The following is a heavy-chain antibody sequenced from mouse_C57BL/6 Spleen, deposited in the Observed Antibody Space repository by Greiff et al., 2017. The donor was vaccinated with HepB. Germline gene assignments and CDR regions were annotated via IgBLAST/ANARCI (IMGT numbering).Heavy chain of an antibody. D-gene: IGHD2-5*01. CDR1: GFTFSSYG. CDR2: ISSGGSYT. Sequence: EVQRVESGGDLVKPGGSLKLSCAASGFTFSSYGMSWVRQTPDKRLEWVATISSGGSYTYYPDSVKGRFTISRDNAKNTLYLQMSSLKSEDTAMYYCARSYSNYGQRYYYAMDYWGQGTSVTVSS. CDR3: ARSYSNYGQRYYYAMDY. V-gene: IGHV5-6*01. J-gene: IGHJ4*01.